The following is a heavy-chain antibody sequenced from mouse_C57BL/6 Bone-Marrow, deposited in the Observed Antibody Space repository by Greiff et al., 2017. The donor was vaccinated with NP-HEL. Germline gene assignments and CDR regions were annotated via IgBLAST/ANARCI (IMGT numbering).Heavy chain of an antibody. J-gene: IGHJ4*01. CDR3: ADLRLKKHYYAMDY. Sequence: QVQLQQSGAELARPGASVKLSCKASGYTFTSYGISWVKQRTGQGLEWIGEIYPRSGNTYYNEKFKGKATLTADKSSSTAYMELRSLTSEDSAVYFCADLRLKKHYYAMDYWGQGTSVTVSS. D-gene: IGHD3-2*02. V-gene: IGHV1-81*01. CDR1: GYTFTSYG. CDR2: IYPRSGNT.